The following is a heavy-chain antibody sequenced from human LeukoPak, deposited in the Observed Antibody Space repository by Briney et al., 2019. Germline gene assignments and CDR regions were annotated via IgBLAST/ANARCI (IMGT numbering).Heavy chain of an antibody. J-gene: IGHJ6*03. CDR2: ISSSGST. D-gene: IGHD2-2*01. V-gene: IGHV4-4*07. CDR1: SGSFSGYY. CDR3: AREKTKYCTSTSCYRDRYYYYMDV. Sequence: SETLSFTCAVYSGSFSGYYWSWIRQPAGKGLEWIGRISSSGSTNYNPSLKSRVTISVDTSKSQFSLKLSSVTAADTAVYYCAREKTKYCTSTSCYRDRYYYYMDVWGKGTTVTISS.